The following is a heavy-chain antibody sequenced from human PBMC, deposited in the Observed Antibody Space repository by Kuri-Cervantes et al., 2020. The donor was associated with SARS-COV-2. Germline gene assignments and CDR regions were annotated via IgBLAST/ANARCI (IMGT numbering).Heavy chain of an antibody. Sequence: SETLSLTCTVSGGSISNGDYYWSWIRQPPGKGLEWIGYIYYSGSTYYNPSLKSRVTISVDTSKNQFSLKLSSVTAADTAVYYCASAQGPYYYDSSGYYRFDYWGQGTLVTVSS. D-gene: IGHD3-22*01. CDR1: GGSISNGDYY. J-gene: IGHJ4*02. V-gene: IGHV4-30-4*08. CDR2: IYYSGST. CDR3: ASAQGPYYYDSSGYYRFDY.